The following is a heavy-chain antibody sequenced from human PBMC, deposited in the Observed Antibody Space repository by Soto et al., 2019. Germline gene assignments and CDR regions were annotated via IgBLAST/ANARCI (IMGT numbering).Heavy chain of an antibody. CDR1: GYTFTSYG. V-gene: IGHV1-18*01. CDR3: AGKVRLWGGLSTSGGYFDY. D-gene: IGHD3-3*01. CDR2: ISAYNGNT. Sequence: QVQLVQSGAEVKKPGASVKVSCKASGYTFTSYGISWVRQAPGQGLEWMGWISAYNGNTNYAQKLQGRVTMTTDTTTSTAYMELRSLRSDDTAVYYCAGKVRLWGGLSTSGGYFDYWGQGTLVTVS. J-gene: IGHJ4*02.